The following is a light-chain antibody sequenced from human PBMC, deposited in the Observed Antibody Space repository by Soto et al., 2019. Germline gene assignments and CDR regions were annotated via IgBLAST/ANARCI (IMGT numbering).Light chain of an antibody. Sequence: EIVLTQSPGSLSLSPGQRATLSCRASQSVDTTFFAWYQKKPGQAPRLLIYGASKRATGIPDRFSGSGSGTDFTPIISRLEPEDFEVYYCQQYMSSVTFGQGTKVEIK. CDR1: QSVDTTF. CDR3: QQYMSSVT. J-gene: IGKJ1*01. V-gene: IGKV3-20*01. CDR2: GAS.